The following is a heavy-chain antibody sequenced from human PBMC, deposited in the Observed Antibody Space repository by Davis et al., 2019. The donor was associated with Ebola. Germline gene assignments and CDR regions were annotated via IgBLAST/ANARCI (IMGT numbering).Heavy chain of an antibody. Sequence: AASVKVSCKASGYTFTSYYMHWVRQAPGQGLEWMGIINPSGGSTNYAQKFQGRVTITADKSTSTAYMELSSLRSEDTAVYYCARDKTSYVYYYYGMDVWGQGTTVTVSS. CDR3: ARDKTSYVYYYYGMDV. CDR2: INPSGGST. J-gene: IGHJ6*02. D-gene: IGHD3-16*01. V-gene: IGHV1-46*01. CDR1: GYTFTSYY.